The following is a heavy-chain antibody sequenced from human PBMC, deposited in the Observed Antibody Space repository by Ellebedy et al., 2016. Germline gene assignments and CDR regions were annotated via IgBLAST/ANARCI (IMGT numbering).Heavy chain of an antibody. J-gene: IGHJ6*02. D-gene: IGHD1-14*01. Sequence: ASVKVSCXVSGYTLTELSMHWVRQAPGKGLEWMGGFDPEDGETIYAQKFQGRVTMTEDTSTDTAYMELSSLRSEDTAVYYCATITRGDYYYYYGMDVWGQGTTVTVSS. CDR2: FDPEDGET. CDR3: ATITRGDYYYYYGMDV. V-gene: IGHV1-24*01. CDR1: GYTLTELS.